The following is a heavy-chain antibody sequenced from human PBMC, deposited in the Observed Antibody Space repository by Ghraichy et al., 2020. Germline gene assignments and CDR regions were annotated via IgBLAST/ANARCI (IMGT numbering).Heavy chain of an antibody. J-gene: IGHJ4*02. V-gene: IGHV3-21*01. CDR3: ARDRRAIYYYDSSGARGIDY. D-gene: IGHD3-22*01. Sequence: GGSLRLSCAASGFTFSSYSMNWVRQAPGKGLEWVSSISSSSSYIYYADSVKGRFTISRDNAKNSLYLQMNSLRAEDTAVYYCARDRRAIYYYDSSGARGIDYWGQGTLVTVSS. CDR2: ISSSSSYI. CDR1: GFTFSSYS.